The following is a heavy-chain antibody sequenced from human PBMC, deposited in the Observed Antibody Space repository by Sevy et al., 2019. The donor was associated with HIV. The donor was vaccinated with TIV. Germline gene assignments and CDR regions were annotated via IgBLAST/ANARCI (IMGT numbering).Heavy chain of an antibody. V-gene: IGHV1-58*01. CDR2: IVVGSGST. J-gene: IGHJ5*02. CDR1: AFTFSTSA. Sequence: ALVKVSCKASAFTFSTSAVQWVRQSRGQRLEWIGWIVVGSGSTNYAQKFQGRVTFTRDMSTNTAYMEMSSLRSDDTAVYYCAATTDTIFGVVLMNNWFDPWGQGTLVTVSS. D-gene: IGHD3-3*01. CDR3: AATTDTIFGVVLMNNWFDP.